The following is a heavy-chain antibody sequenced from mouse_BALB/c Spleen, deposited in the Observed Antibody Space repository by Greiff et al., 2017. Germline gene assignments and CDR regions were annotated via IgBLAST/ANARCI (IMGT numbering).Heavy chain of an antibody. J-gene: IGHJ4*01. Sequence: EVQVVESGGGLVQPGGSLKLSCAASGFTFSSYGMSWVRQTPDKRLELVATINSNGGSTYYPDSVKGRFTISRDNAKNNLYLQMSSLKSEDTAMYYCARGGRSYYAMDYWGQGTSVTVSS. CDR1: GFTFSSYG. V-gene: IGHV5-6-3*01. CDR2: INSNGGST. CDR3: ARGGRSYYAMDY.